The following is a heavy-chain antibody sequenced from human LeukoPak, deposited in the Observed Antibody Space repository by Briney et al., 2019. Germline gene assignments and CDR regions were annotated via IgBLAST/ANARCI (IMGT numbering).Heavy chain of an antibody. CDR2: INPNSGGT. J-gene: IGHJ3*02. CDR1: GYTFTGYY. V-gene: IGHV1-2*02. CDR3: ARDGDIVVVVAATSHAFDI. D-gene: IGHD2-15*01. Sequence: GASVKVSCKASGYTFTGYYMHWVRQAPGQGLEWMGWINPNSGGTNYAQKFQGRVTMTRDTSISTAYMELSGLRSDDTAVYYCARDGDIVVVVAATSHAFDIWGQGTMVTVSS.